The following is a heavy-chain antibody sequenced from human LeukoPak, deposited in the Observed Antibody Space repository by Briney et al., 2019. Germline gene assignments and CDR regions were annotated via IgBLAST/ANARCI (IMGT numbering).Heavy chain of an antibody. CDR2: ILYTGRT. D-gene: IGHD1-26*01. J-gene: IGHJ4*02. Sequence: SETLSLTCTVSGDSISSSRFYWAWIRQPPGTGLEWIGSILYTGRTFYNPSLKSRVTISVDTSKNQFSLRLGSVTASDTVVYYCARRDVGATIDYWGQGTLVTVSS. CDR3: ARRDVGATIDY. CDR1: GDSISSSRFY. V-gene: IGHV4-39*01.